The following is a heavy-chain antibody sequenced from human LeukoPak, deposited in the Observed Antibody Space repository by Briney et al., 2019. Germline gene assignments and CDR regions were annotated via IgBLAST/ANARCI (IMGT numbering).Heavy chain of an antibody. D-gene: IGHD2-2*01. V-gene: IGHV3-23*01. CDR3: AKEPREYCSSTSCPNWIDP. CDR1: VFTFSSYA. CDR2: IRASGGTT. Sequence: GGSLRLSCAASVFTFSSYAMSWVRQAPGKGREWGSAIRASGGTTYYADSVKGRFTISRDNSKNTLYLQMSGLRAEDTAVYYCAKEPREYCSSTSCPNWIDPWGQGTLVTVSS. J-gene: IGHJ5*02.